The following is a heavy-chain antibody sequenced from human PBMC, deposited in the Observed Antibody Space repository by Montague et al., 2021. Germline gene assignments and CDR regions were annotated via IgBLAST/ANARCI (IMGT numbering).Heavy chain of an antibody. Sequence: SETLSLTCTVSGGSTSSTSYYWGWIRQPPGKELEFIGVIYYNGSTYHNPSLKSRVTVSIDTSKNQFSLKLISVTAADTAVYFCARSLYCKGGSCYSGFDPWGQGNLVTVSS. V-gene: IGHV4-39*01. CDR2: IYYNGST. D-gene: IGHD2-15*01. J-gene: IGHJ5*02. CDR1: GGSTSSTSYY. CDR3: ARSLYCKGGSCYSGFDP.